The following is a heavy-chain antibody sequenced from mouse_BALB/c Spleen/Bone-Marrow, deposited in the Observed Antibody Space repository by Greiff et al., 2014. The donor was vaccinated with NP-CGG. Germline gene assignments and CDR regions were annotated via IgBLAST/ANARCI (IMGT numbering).Heavy chain of an antibody. V-gene: IGHV5-4*02. J-gene: IGHJ4*01. CDR3: ARSRMRYGAMDY. CDR1: GFTFSGYY. D-gene: IGHD2-10*02. CDR2: ISDGGNYS. Sequence: KLVGSGGGLVKPGGALELSCGTSGFTFSGYYIYLLLPTPEKRVGGGATISDGGNYSYYPDSVKGRFTISRDNAKNNLYLQMSSLKSEDTAMHYCARSRMRYGAMDYWGQGTSVTVFS.